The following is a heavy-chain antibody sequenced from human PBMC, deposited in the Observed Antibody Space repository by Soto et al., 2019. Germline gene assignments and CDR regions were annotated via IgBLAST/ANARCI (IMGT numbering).Heavy chain of an antibody. D-gene: IGHD2-15*01. V-gene: IGHV5-10-1*01. Sequence: GESLKISCKGSGYSFTSYWISWVRQIPGKGLEWMGRIDPSDSYTNYSPSFQGHVTISADKSISTAYLQWSSLQASDTAMYYCYIVVVVAAADYWGQGTLVTVSS. CDR2: IDPSDSYT. CDR1: GYSFTSYW. CDR3: YIVVVVAAADY. J-gene: IGHJ4*02.